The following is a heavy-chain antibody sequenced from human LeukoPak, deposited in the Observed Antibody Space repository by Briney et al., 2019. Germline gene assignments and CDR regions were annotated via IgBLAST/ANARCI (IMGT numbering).Heavy chain of an antibody. J-gene: IGHJ4*02. CDR2: INSDGSST. V-gene: IGHV3-74*01. CDR3: ARDSGDGYNNFDY. Sequence: PGGSLRLSCAASGFTFSNYWMHWVRQAPEKGLVWVSRINSDGSSTNNADSVKGRFTISRDNAKNTLYLQMNSLRADDTALYYCARDSGDGYNNFDYWGQGTLVTVSS. CDR1: GFTFSNYW. D-gene: IGHD5-24*01.